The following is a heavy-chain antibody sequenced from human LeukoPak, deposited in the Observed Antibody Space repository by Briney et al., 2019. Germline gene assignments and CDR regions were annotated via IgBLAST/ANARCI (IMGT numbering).Heavy chain of an antibody. Sequence: SETLPLTCTVSGGSISSSSYYWGWIRQPPGKGLEWIGSIYYSGSTYYNPSLKSRVTISVDTSKNQFSLKLGSVTAADTAVYYCAISSVGYSGYESFDYWGQGTLVTVSS. CDR2: IYYSGST. CDR3: AISSVGYSGYESFDY. CDR1: GGSISSSSYY. D-gene: IGHD5-12*01. V-gene: IGHV4-39*01. J-gene: IGHJ4*02.